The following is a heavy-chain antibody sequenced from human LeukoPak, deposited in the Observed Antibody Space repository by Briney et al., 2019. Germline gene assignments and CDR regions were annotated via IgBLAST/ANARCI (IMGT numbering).Heavy chain of an antibody. J-gene: IGHJ4*02. D-gene: IGHD2-21*02. CDR2: ISSSSTYI. V-gene: IGHV3-21*01. Sequence: GRSLRLSCAASGFTFSSYAMNWVRQVPGTGLEWVSSISSSSTYIYYADSIKGRFTISRDNAKNSLYLQMNSLRAEDTAVYYCARVPYCGGDCYAPTDSWGQGTLVTVSS. CDR3: ARVPYCGGDCYAPTDS. CDR1: GFTFSSYA.